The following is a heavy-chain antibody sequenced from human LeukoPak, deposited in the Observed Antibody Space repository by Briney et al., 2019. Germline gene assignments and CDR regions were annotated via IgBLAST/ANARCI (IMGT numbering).Heavy chain of an antibody. J-gene: IGHJ4*02. Sequence: GGSLRLSCVASGFTFSSFSMSWVRQAPGKGLEWVSSISSSSNYIYYADSVKGRFTISRDNAKNSLYLQMNSLRAEDKAVYYCAREGFSYFDYWGQGTLATVSS. V-gene: IGHV3-21*01. CDR3: AREGFSYFDY. CDR2: ISSSSNYI. CDR1: GFTFSSFS.